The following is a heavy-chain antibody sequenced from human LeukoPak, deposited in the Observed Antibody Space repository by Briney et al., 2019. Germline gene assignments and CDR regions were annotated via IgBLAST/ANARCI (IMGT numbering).Heavy chain of an antibody. CDR2: ISSRSYI. D-gene: IGHD2-21*02. Sequence: GGSLRLSCAASGFTFSTYSMNWVRQAPGKGLEWVSSISSRSYIYYADSVKGRFIISRDNAKNLLYLQMNSLRAEDTALYYCARGGGDVPIDYWGQGTLVTVSS. J-gene: IGHJ4*02. CDR3: ARGGGDVPIDY. V-gene: IGHV3-21*01. CDR1: GFTFSTYS.